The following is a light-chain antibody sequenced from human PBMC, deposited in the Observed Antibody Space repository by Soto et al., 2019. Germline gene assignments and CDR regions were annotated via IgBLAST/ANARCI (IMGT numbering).Light chain of an antibody. CDR3: RSYTNNSPQV. CDR2: EVS. V-gene: IGLV2-14*01. Sequence: QSALTQPASVSASPGQSITISCTGTSSDVGGYNHVSWYQQHPGKAPKLMIYEVSNWPSGVSKRFSGSKSGNTASLTISGLQAEDEADYYCRSYTNNSPQVFGTGTKVTVL. CDR1: SSDVGGYNH. J-gene: IGLJ1*01.